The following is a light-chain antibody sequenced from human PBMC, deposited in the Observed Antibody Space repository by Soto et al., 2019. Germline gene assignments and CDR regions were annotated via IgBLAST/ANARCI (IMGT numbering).Light chain of an antibody. J-gene: IGKJ1*01. CDR1: QSVSSK. Sequence: EIVLTQSPATLSLSPGQRATLSCRASQSVSSKLAWYQQRPGQAPRLLIYSASTRATGIQARFSGSGSGTEFTLTIRSLQSEDFAVYYCKQYNNWPRTFGQGTKVDIK. V-gene: IGKV3-15*01. CDR3: KQYNNWPRT. CDR2: SAS.